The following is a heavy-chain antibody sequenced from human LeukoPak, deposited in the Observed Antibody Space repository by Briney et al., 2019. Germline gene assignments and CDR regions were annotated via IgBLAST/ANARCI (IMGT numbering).Heavy chain of an antibody. CDR2: MTSYGSG. CDR1: GFNLNDYY. Sequence: GGSLRLSCEASGFNLNDYYMSWIRQALGKGLEWVAYMTSYGSGKYSDSVKGRFTISRDAASKSLYLQMNSLRVEDTAVYYCTRDQDAGYALGHWGQGTLVTVTS. J-gene: IGHJ4*02. CDR3: TRDQDAGYALGH. V-gene: IGHV3-11*01. D-gene: IGHD5-18*01.